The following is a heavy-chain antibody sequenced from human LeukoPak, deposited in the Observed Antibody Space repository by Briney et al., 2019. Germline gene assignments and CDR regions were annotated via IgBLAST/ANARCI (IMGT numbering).Heavy chain of an antibody. J-gene: IGHJ5*02. V-gene: IGHV4-39*07. CDR2: INHSGST. Sequence: TSETLSLTCTVSGGSISSGGYYWSWIRQPPGKGLEWIGEINHSGSTNCNPSLKSRVTISVDTSKNQFSLKLSSVTAADTAVYYCARGIAYYDSSGYYYPSWFDPWGRGTLVTVSS. D-gene: IGHD3-22*01. CDR1: GGSISSGGYY. CDR3: ARGIAYYDSSGYYYPSWFDP.